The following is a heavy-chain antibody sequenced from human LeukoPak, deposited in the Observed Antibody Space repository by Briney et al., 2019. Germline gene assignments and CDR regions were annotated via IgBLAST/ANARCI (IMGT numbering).Heavy chain of an antibody. J-gene: IGHJ4*02. D-gene: IGHD6-13*01. Sequence: ASVKVSCKASGYTSTDYYMHWVRQAPGQGLEWMGWINPNSGGTNYAQKFQGRVTMTRDTSISTAYMELSSLRSDDTAVYYCARAEYTSKLDYWGQGALVAVSS. CDR3: ARAEYTSKLDY. CDR1: GYTSTDYY. V-gene: IGHV1-2*02. CDR2: INPNSGGT.